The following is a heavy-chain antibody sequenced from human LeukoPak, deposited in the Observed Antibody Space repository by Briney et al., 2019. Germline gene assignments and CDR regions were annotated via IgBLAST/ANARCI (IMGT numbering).Heavy chain of an antibody. D-gene: IGHD3-16*01. Sequence: GGSLRLSCAASGFTFDKAWMTWVRQAPGKGLEWVSSISSSSSYIYYADSVKGRFTISRDNAKNSLYLQMNSLRAEDTAVYYCATLWAYQPLDYWGQGTLVTVSS. CDR3: ATLWAYQPLDY. CDR2: ISSSSSYI. V-gene: IGHV3-21*01. J-gene: IGHJ4*02. CDR1: GFTFDKAW.